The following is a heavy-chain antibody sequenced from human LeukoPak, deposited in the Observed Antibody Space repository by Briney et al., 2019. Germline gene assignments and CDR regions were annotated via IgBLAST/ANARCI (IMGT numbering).Heavy chain of an antibody. Sequence: SVKVSCKASGGTFSSYAISWVRQAPGQGLEWMGGIIPIFGTANYAQKFQGRVTITTDESTSTAYMELSSLRSEDTAVYYCARHYDSSGYSLTAFDYWGQGNLVTVSS. CDR2: IIPIFGTA. CDR1: GGTFSSYA. V-gene: IGHV1-69*05. CDR3: ARHYDSSGYSLTAFDY. D-gene: IGHD3-22*01. J-gene: IGHJ4*02.